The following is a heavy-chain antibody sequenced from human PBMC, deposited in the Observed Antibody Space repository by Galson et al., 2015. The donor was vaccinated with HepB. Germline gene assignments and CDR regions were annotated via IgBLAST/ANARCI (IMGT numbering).Heavy chain of an antibody. CDR1: GYTFTSYA. Sequence: SVKVSCKASGYTFTSYAMHWLRQAPGQRLEWMGWINTGNGNTKYSQKFQGRVTITRDTSASTAYMELSSLRSEGTAVYYCARDVRLLWFGESYYFAYWGQGTLVTVAS. J-gene: IGHJ4*02. CDR3: ARDVRLLWFGESYYFAY. V-gene: IGHV1-3*04. CDR2: INTGNGNT. D-gene: IGHD3-10*01.